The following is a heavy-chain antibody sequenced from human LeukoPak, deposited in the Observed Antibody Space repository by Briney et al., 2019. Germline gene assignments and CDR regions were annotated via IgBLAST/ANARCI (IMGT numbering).Heavy chain of an antibody. CDR2: ISGSGGST. CDR3: ASGGMSYGGNGSS. D-gene: IGHD4-23*01. J-gene: IGHJ5*02. V-gene: IGHV3-23*01. Sequence: GGSLRLSCAASGFTFSSYAMSWVRQAPGKGLEWVSGISGSGGSTYYADSVKGRFTISRDNSKNTLYLQMNSLRAEDTAVYYCASGGMSYGGNGSSWGQGTLVTVSS. CDR1: GFTFSSYA.